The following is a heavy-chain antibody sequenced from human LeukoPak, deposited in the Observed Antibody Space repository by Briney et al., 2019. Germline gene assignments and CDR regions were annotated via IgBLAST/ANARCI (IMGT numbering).Heavy chain of an antibody. Sequence: GGSLRLSCAASGFTFSSYAMSWVRQAPGKGLEWFSAISGSGGSTYYADSVKGRFTISRDNSKNTLYLQMNSLRAEDTAVYYCARDHIAAAGRNWFDPWGQGTLVTVSS. D-gene: IGHD6-13*01. V-gene: IGHV3-23*01. CDR1: GFTFSSYA. CDR2: ISGSGGST. CDR3: ARDHIAAAGRNWFDP. J-gene: IGHJ5*02.